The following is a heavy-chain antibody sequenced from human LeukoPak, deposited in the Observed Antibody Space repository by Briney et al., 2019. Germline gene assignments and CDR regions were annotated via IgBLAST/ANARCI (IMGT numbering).Heavy chain of an antibody. CDR2: ISASGGTA. CDR1: GFTFNNYA. CDR3: ARHVAVLPAPRNYYFDY. J-gene: IGHJ4*02. D-gene: IGHD2-2*01. Sequence: GGSLRPSCAASGFTFNNYAMGWVRQAPGKGLEWVSAISASGGTAFYTDSVKGRFTISRDNSKNTLYLQMNSLRAEDTAVYYCARHVAVLPAPRNYYFDYWGQGILVTVSS. V-gene: IGHV3-23*01.